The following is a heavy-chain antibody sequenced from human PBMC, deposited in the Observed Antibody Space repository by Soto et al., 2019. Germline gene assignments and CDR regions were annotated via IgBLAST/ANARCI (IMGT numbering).Heavy chain of an antibody. D-gene: IGHD6-13*01. CDR3: ARAVRSSSWFRGGQDFDY. J-gene: IGHJ4*02. CDR2: INAGNGNT. CDR1: GYTFTSYA. V-gene: IGHV1-3*01. Sequence: PSVKVSCKASGYTFTSYAMHWVRQAPGQRLEWMGWINAGNGNTKYSQKFQGRVTITRDTSASTAYMELSSLRSEDTAVYYCARAVRSSSWFRGGQDFDYWGQGTLVTVSS.